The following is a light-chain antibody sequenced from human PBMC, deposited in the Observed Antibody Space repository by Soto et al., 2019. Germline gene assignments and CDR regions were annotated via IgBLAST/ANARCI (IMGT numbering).Light chain of an antibody. CDR2: GAS. V-gene: IGKV3-15*01. CDR1: QSVSSY. CDR3: QQYNNWSYT. J-gene: IGKJ2*01. Sequence: EIVMTQSPATLSVSPGERVTLSCRASQSVSSYLAWYQQKPGQAPRLLIYGASTRATGFPARFSGSGSGTEFALTISSLQSEDSAVYYCQQYNNWSYTFGQGTKLEIK.